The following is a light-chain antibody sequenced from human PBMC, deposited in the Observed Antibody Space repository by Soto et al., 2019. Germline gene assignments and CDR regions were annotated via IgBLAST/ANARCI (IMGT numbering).Light chain of an antibody. CDR1: QGISSY. V-gene: IGKV1-12*01. CDR2: AAS. CDR3: QQANSFPWT. Sequence: EIRMTQSPSTLSAHVGDRVTITCRASQGISSYLAWYQQKPGKAPKLLIYAASTLQSGVPSRFSGSGSGTDFTLTISSLQPEDFATYYCQQANSFPWTFGQGTKVDI. J-gene: IGKJ1*01.